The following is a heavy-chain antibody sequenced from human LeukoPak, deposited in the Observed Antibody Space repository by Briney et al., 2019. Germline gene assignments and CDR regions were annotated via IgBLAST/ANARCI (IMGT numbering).Heavy chain of an antibody. V-gene: IGHV3-15*01. CDR2: IKSKTDGGTS. CDR1: GFTFSNSW. J-gene: IGHJ6*02. Sequence: GGSLRLSCAASGFTFSNSWMSWVRQAPGKGLEWVGRIKSKTDGGTSDYAAPVKGRFTISRDDSKHTLYLQMNSLKTEDTAVCYCTTGWNDVSKYYYYYYGMDVWGQGTTVTVSS. CDR3: TTGWNDVSKYYYYYYGMDV. D-gene: IGHD1-1*01.